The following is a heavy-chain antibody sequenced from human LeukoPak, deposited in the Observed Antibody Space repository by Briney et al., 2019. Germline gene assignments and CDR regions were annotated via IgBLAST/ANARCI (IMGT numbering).Heavy chain of an antibody. V-gene: IGHV4-59*08. CDR3: ARQAYTDFWNAFPFDP. CDR2: IYYSGST. Sequence: SETLSLTCTVSGGSISSYYWSWIRQPPGMGLEWIGYIYYSGSTNYNPSLKSRVTISVDTSKNQFSLKLSSVTAADTAMYYCARQAYTDFWNAFPFDPWGQGTLVTVSS. CDR1: GGSISSYY. D-gene: IGHD3-3*01. J-gene: IGHJ5*02.